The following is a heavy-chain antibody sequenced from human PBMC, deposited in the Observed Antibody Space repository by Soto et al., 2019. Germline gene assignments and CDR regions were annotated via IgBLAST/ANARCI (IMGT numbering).Heavy chain of an antibody. Sequence: TLSLTCTVSGGSISSNNYFWGWIRQPPGKGLEWIGSVYYSGSAYYNPSLQSRVTISVDTSKNQFSLKLSSVTDADTAVYHCARRHRAFDPWSQGTLVTVSS. J-gene: IGHJ5*02. CDR3: ARRHRAFDP. CDR2: VYYSGSA. V-gene: IGHV4-39*01. CDR1: GGSISSNNYF.